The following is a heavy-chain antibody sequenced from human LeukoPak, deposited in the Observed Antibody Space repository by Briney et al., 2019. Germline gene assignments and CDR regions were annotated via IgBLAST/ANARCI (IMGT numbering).Heavy chain of an antibody. V-gene: IGHV4-59*01. J-gene: IGHJ4*02. CDR1: GGSISSYY. CDR3: AGGELLWFGELSAASY. D-gene: IGHD3-10*01. CDR2: IFYSGST. Sequence: PSETLSLTCTVSGGSISSYYWSWIRQPPGKALEWIGNIFYSGSTYYSPSLKSRVTISLDTSRNQFSLKLSSVTAADTAVYYCAGGELLWFGELSAASYWGQGTLVTVSS.